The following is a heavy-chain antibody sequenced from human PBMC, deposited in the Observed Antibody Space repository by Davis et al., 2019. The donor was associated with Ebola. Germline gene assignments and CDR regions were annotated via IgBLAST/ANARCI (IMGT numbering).Heavy chain of an antibody. D-gene: IGHD3-10*01. CDR1: GGTFSSYA. J-gene: IGHJ5*02. Sequence: ASVKVSCKASGGTFSSYAISWVRQAPGQGLEWMGWISAYNGNTNYAQKLQGRVTMTTGTSTSPAYMELRSLRSDDTAVYYCARDMGMVQEANWFDPWGQGTLVTVSS. CDR2: ISAYNGNT. V-gene: IGHV1-18*01. CDR3: ARDMGMVQEANWFDP.